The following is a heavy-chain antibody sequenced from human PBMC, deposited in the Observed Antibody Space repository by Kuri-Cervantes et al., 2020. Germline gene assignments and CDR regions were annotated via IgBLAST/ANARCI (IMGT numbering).Heavy chain of an antibody. D-gene: IGHD3-10*01. CDR2: ISAYNGNT. J-gene: IGHJ6*02. V-gene: IGHV1-18*01. CDR1: GYTFTSYG. Sequence: ASVKVSCKASGYTFTSYGISWVRQAPGQGLELMGWISAYNGNTNYAQKLQGRVTMTTDTSTSTAYMELRSLRSDDTAVYYCARDLSGSYYKFGYYYYYGMDVWGQGTTVTVSS. CDR3: ARDLSGSYYKFGYYYYYGMDV.